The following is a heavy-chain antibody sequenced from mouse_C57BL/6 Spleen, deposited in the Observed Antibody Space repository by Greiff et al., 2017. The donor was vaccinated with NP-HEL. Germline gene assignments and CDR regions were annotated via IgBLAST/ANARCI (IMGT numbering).Heavy chain of an antibody. D-gene: IGHD2-2*01. CDR2: INPSSGYT. Sequence: LQESGAELARPGASVKMSCKASGYTFTSYTMHWVKQRPGQGLEWIGYINPSSGYTKYNQKFKDKATLTADKSSSTAYMQLSSLTSEDSAVYYCARGEGYDGAWFAYWGQGTLVTVSA. J-gene: IGHJ3*01. CDR3: ARGEGYDGAWFAY. CDR1: GYTFTSYT. V-gene: IGHV1-4*01.